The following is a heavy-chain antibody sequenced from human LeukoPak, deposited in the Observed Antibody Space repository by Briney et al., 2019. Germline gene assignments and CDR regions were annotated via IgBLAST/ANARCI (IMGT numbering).Heavy chain of an antibody. CDR3: AKAGDSSGYYDFDY. J-gene: IGHJ4*02. D-gene: IGHD3-22*01. Sequence: GGSLRLSCAASGFTFDDYAMHWVRQAPGKGMEWVSLISGDGGSTYYADSVKGRFTIYRDNSKNSLYLQMNSLRTEDTALYYCAKAGDSSGYYDFDYWGQGTLVTVSS. V-gene: IGHV3-43*02. CDR1: GFTFDDYA. CDR2: ISGDGGST.